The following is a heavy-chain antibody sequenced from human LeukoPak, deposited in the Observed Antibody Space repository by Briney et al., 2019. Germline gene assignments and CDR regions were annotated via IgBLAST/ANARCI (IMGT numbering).Heavy chain of an antibody. Sequence: GASVKVSCKASGGTFSSYTISWVRQVPGQGLEWMGRIIPILGIANYAQKFQGRVTITADKSTSTAYMELSSLRSEDTAVYYCARDLDSSGHIDYWGQGTLVTVSS. V-gene: IGHV1-69*04. CDR1: GGTFSSYT. CDR2: IIPILGIA. CDR3: ARDLDSSGHIDY. D-gene: IGHD3-22*01. J-gene: IGHJ4*02.